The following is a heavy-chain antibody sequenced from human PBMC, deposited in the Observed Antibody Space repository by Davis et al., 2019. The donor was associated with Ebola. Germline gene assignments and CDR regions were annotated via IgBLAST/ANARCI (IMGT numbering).Heavy chain of an antibody. J-gene: IGHJ6*02. CDR1: GFRFSDYY. V-gene: IGHV3-11*01. CDR3: ARDDILTDVLYYYYYGMDV. D-gene: IGHD3-9*01. Sequence: GESLKISCAASGFRFSDYYMNWIRQAPGKGLECISYISTTGSTTYYADSVKGRFTISRDNAKNSLYLKMNSLRAEDTAVYYCARDDILTDVLYYYYYGMDVWGQGTTVTVSS. CDR2: ISTTGSTT.